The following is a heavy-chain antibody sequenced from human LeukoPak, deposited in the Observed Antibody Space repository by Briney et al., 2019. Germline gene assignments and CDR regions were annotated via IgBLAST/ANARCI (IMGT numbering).Heavy chain of an antibody. CDR1: GYTFTGYY. CDR3: ARDLIAVDLRGFDP. J-gene: IGHJ5*02. Sequence: GASVKVSCKASGYTFTGYYMHWVRQAPGQGLEWMGWINPNSGGTNYAQKFQGRVTMTRDTSISTAYMELSRLRSDDTAVYYCARDLIAVDLRGFDPWGQGTLVTVSS. V-gene: IGHV1-2*02. D-gene: IGHD6-19*01. CDR2: INPNSGGT.